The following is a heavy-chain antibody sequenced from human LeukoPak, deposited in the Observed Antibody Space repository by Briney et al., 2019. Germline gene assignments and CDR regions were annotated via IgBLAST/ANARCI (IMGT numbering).Heavy chain of an antibody. CDR2: IRPDGSYK. Sequence: GGSLRLSCAVSGFTFSAYSMNWVRQAPGKGLEWVAFIRPDGSYKYYADSVQGRFTISRDNSKNTLYLQMDSLRVEDTAVYYCAKDLGLAVGSSPFDYWGQGTLVTVSS. D-gene: IGHD3-10*01. CDR1: GFTFSAYS. V-gene: IGHV3-30*02. CDR3: AKDLGLAVGSSPFDY. J-gene: IGHJ4*02.